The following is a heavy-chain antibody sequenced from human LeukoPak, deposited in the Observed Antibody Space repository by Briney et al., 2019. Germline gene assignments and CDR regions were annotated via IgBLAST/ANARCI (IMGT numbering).Heavy chain of an antibody. CDR2: IYYSGST. CDR3: ARGPRYSGYDLSY. Sequence: PSQTLSLTCTVSGGSISSGGYYWSWIRQHPGKGLEWIGYIYYSGSTDYNPSLKSRVTISVDTSKNQFSLKLSSVTAADTAVYYCARGPRYSGYDLSYWGQGTLVTVSS. V-gene: IGHV4-31*03. D-gene: IGHD5-12*01. CDR1: GGSISSGGYY. J-gene: IGHJ4*02.